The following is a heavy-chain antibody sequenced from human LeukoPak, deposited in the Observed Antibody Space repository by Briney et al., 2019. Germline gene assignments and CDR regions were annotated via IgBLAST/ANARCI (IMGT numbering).Heavy chain of an antibody. CDR1: GFTVSSNY. J-gene: IGHJ4*02. CDR3: ARDHSGGATYYFDY. V-gene: IGHV3-66*02. Sequence: GGSLRLSCAASGFTVSSNYMSWVRQAPGKGLEWVSVIYSGGSTYYADSVKGRFTISRDNSRNTLYLQMNSLRAEDTAVYYCARDHSGGATYYFDYWGQGTLVTVSS. D-gene: IGHD1-26*01. CDR2: IYSGGST.